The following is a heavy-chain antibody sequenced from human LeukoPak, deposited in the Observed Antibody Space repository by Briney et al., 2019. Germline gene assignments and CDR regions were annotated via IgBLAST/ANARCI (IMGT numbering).Heavy chain of an antibody. CDR1: GYTFTSYD. V-gene: IGHV1-18*01. CDR3: ARRDSNWFDP. J-gene: IGHJ5*02. CDR2: ISAYNGNT. Sequence: ASVKVSCKASGYTFTSYDINWVRQATGQGLEWMGWISAYNGNTNYAQKLQGRVTMTTDTSTSTAYMELRSLRSDDTAVYYCARRDSNWFDPWGQGTLVTVSS.